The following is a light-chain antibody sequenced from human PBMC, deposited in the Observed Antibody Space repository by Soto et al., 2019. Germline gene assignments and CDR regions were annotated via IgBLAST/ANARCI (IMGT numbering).Light chain of an antibody. CDR2: GAS. J-gene: IGKJ4*01. Sequence: VMTQSPATLSASPGERVTLSCRASQNINTNLVWYQHKPGQAPRVLLYGASSRARGVPASFSGSGSGTDFTLTISSLQSEDFVIYYCQQYGNWPPLTFGGGTKLGIK. V-gene: IGKV3-15*01. CDR3: QQYGNWPPLT. CDR1: QNINTN.